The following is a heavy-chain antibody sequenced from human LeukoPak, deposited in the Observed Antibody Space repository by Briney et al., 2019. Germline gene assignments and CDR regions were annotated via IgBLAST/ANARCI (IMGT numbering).Heavy chain of an antibody. D-gene: IGHD6-13*01. V-gene: IGHV4-39*01. Sequence: PSETLSLTCTVSGVSISSSNSYWGWIRQPPGKGLEWIGSIYYSGNTYYNASLKSQVSISIDTSKNQFSLRLTSVTAADTAVYYCARLVGSSSWPKPQKYYYYMDVWGKGTTVTISS. CDR1: GVSISSSNSY. CDR3: ARLVGSSSWPKPQKYYYYMDV. CDR2: IYYSGNT. J-gene: IGHJ6*03.